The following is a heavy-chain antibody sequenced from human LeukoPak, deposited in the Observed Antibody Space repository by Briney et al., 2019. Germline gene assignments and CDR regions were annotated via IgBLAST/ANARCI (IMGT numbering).Heavy chain of an antibody. V-gene: IGHV3-23*01. CDR2: ISGSGGST. CDR3: AKGPKQQYYFDY. CDR1: GFTFSSYS. Sequence: GGSLRLSCAASGFTFSSYSMNWVRQAPGKGLEWVSAISGSGGSTYYADSVKGRFTISRDNSKNTLYLQMNSLRAENTAVYYCAKGPKQQYYFDYWGQGTLVTVSS. J-gene: IGHJ4*02. D-gene: IGHD4-11*01.